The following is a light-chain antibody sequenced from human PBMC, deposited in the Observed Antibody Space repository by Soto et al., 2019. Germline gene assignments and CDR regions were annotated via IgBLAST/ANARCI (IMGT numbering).Light chain of an antibody. Sequence: DIPMTQSPSTLSASVGDRVTITCRASQSISSWLAWYQQKPGKAPKLLIYKASNLESGVPSRFSGSGSGTEFTFTISSLQPDDFATYYCQQYNSYWTFGQGTKVEIK. CDR3: QQYNSYWT. V-gene: IGKV1-5*03. CDR1: QSISSW. CDR2: KAS. J-gene: IGKJ1*01.